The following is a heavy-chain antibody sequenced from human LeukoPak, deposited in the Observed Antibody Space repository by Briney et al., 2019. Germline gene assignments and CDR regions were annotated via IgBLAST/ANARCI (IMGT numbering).Heavy chain of an antibody. CDR3: ARDYKVRGDYYYYIDV. V-gene: IGHV4-34*01. J-gene: IGHJ6*03. Sequence: SETLPLTCAVYGGSFSGYYWSWIRQPPGKGLEWTGEINHSGSTNYNPSLKSRVTISVDTSKNQFSLKLSCVTAADTAVYYCARDYKVRGDYYYYIDVWGKGTTVTISS. CDR2: INHSGST. CDR1: GGSFSGYY. D-gene: IGHD3-10*02.